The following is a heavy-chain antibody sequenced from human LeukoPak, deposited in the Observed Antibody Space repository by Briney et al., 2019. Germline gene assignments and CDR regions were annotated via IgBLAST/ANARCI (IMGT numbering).Heavy chain of an antibody. Sequence: PGGSLRFSCVASGLIFSTDGMHWVREAPGKGLVWVSRINSDGSNTGYADSVKGRFTISRDNAKNTLYLQMNSLRAEDTAVYYCARAPSRTRAFDIWGQGTMVTVSS. CDR2: INSDGSNT. CDR3: ARAPSRTRAFDI. J-gene: IGHJ3*02. V-gene: IGHV3-74*01. CDR1: GLIFSTDG. D-gene: IGHD3/OR15-3a*01.